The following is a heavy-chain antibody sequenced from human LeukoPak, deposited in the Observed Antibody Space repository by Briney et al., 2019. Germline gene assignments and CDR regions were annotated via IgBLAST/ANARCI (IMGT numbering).Heavy chain of an antibody. D-gene: IGHD6-6*01. Sequence: GSSVKVSCKASGGTFSSYAISWVRQAPGQGLEWMGGIIPIFGTASYAQKFQGRVTITTDESTSTAYMELSSLRSEDTAVYYCASSPSSSSREAFDIWGQGTMVTVSS. J-gene: IGHJ3*02. V-gene: IGHV1-69*05. CDR2: IIPIFGTA. CDR3: ASSPSSSSREAFDI. CDR1: GGTFSSYA.